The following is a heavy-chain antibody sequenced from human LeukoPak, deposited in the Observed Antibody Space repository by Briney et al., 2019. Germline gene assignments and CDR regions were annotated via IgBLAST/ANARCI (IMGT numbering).Heavy chain of an antibody. V-gene: IGHV4-38-2*01. CDR3: ARRQWLISREMDWFDP. D-gene: IGHD6-19*01. CDR1: GYSISSGYY. J-gene: IGHJ5*02. CDR2: IHHSGST. Sequence: PSETLSLTCAVSGYSISSGYYWGWIRQPPGKGLEWIGSIHHSGSTYYNPSLKSRVTISVDTSKNQFSLKLSSVTAADTAVYYCARRQWLISREMDWFDPWGQGTLVTVSS.